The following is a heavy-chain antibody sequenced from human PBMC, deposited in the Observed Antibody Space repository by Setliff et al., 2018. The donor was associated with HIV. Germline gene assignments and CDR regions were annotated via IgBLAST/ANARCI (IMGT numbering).Heavy chain of an antibody. D-gene: IGHD5-18*01. J-gene: IGHJ4*02. CDR3: ARDLGLGNSYGRTDY. Sequence: GESLKISCAASGFTFSSYSMNWVRQAPGKGLDWVSYTSSSGATIYYADSVKGRFTIYRDNTKNSLYLQMNILRTEDTAVYYCARDLGLGNSYGRTDYWGQGTLVTVSS. CDR1: GFTFSSYS. CDR2: TSSSGATI. V-gene: IGHV3-48*04.